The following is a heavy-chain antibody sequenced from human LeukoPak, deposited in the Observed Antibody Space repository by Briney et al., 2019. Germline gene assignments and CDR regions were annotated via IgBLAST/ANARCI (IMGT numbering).Heavy chain of an antibody. J-gene: IGHJ4*02. CDR3: ARGVSGFYFDY. Sequence: GASVKVSCKASGYTFTSYGISWVRQAPGQGLGWMGWINPNTGGTKYAQKFQGRVTMTRDTSISTADMELSRLTSDDTAVYYCARGVSGFYFDYWGQGTLVTVTS. CDR2: INPNTGGT. CDR1: GYTFTSYG. D-gene: IGHD6-6*01. V-gene: IGHV1-2*02.